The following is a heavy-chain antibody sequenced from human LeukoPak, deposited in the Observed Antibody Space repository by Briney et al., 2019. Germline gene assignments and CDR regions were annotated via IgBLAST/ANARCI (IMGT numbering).Heavy chain of an antibody. J-gene: IGHJ5*02. V-gene: IGHV1-69*13. D-gene: IGHD3-3*01. Sequence: SVKVSCKASVGTFSSYAISWVRQAPGQGLEWMGGIIPIFGTANYAQKFQGRVTITADESTSTAYMELSSLRSEDTAVYYCARSITIFGVAGPFDPWGQGTLVTVSS. CDR3: ARSITIFGVAGPFDP. CDR2: IIPIFGTA. CDR1: VGTFSSYA.